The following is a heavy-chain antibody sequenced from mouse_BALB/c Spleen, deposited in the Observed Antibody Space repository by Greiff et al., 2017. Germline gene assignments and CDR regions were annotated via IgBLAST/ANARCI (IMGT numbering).Heavy chain of an antibody. Sequence: VQLQQSGPELVKPGASVKISCKASGYAFSSSWMNWVKQRPGQGLEWIGRIYPGDGDTNYNGKFKGKATLTADKSSSTAYMQLSSLTSVDSAVYFCAREGLLRSFAYWGQGTLVTVSA. CDR3: AREGLLRSFAY. CDR1: GYAFSSSW. D-gene: IGHD1-1*01. CDR2: IYPGDGDT. V-gene: IGHV1-82*01. J-gene: IGHJ3*01.